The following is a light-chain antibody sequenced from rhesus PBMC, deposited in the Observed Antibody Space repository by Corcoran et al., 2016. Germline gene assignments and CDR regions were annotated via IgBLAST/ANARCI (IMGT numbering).Light chain of an antibody. CDR2: YTS. CDR1: QAISNY. J-gene: IGKJ1*01. Sequence: DIQMTQSPSSLSASVGDTVTITCRASQAISNYLAWYQQKPGKAPRPLIFYTSNLETGVPSRFSGSGAGTEFTLTISSLQPEEFATYYCQQHNSYPPTFGQGTKVEIK. CDR3: QQHNSYPPT. V-gene: IGKV1S14*01.